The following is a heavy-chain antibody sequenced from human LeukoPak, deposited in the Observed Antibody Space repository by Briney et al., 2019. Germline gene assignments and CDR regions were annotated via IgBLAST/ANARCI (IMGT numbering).Heavy chain of an antibody. J-gene: IGHJ4*02. V-gene: IGHV3-74*01. CDR1: GFTFSSYW. CDR2: IDSDGSST. CDR3: ARDKSGGSVTTSFGY. Sequence: PGGSLRLSCAASGFTFSSYWMHWVRQAPGKGLVWVSRIDSDGSSTSYADSVKGRFTISRGNAKNTLYLQMNSLRAEDTAVYYCARDKSGGSVTTSFGYWGQGTLVTVSS. D-gene: IGHD4-17*01.